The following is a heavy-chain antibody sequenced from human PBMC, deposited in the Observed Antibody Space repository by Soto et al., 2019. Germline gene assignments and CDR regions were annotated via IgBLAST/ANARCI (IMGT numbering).Heavy chain of an antibody. J-gene: IGHJ2*01. D-gene: IGHD1-26*01. Sequence: PSETLSLTCTVSGGSISSYYWSWIRQPPGKGLEWIGYIYYSGSTNYNPSLKSRVTISVDTSKNQFSLKLSSVTAADTAVYYCARHREGYFALWGRGTLVTVSS. V-gene: IGHV4-59*08. CDR1: GGSISSYY. CDR2: IYYSGST. CDR3: ARHREGYFAL.